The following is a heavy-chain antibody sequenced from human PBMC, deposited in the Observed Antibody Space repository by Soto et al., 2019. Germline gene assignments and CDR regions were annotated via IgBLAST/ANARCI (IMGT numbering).Heavy chain of an antibody. Sequence: SETLSLTCTVSGGCISNSDYFWAWMRQPPGKGLEWVGTISHTGSPRYNPSLKSRVTISVDTSKNQFSLRLPSVTAADTAVFYCASQLESTTYFDYWGRGTLVTVSS. J-gene: IGHJ4*02. CDR2: ISHTGSP. D-gene: IGHD1-1*01. CDR3: ASQLESTTYFDY. CDR1: GGCISNSDYF. V-gene: IGHV4-39*01.